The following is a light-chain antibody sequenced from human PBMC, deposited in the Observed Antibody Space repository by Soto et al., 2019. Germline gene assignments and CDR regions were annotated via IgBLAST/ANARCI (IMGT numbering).Light chain of an antibody. Sequence: QSALTQPRSVSGSPGQSVTISCTGSSSDVGGYNYVSWYQQHPGIAPKFIIYDGSKRPSGVPDRFSGSKSGNTASLTISGLQADDEADYYCCSYAGTYTWVFGGGTKLTVL. CDR1: SSDVGGYNY. V-gene: IGLV2-11*01. J-gene: IGLJ3*02. CDR3: CSYAGTYTWV. CDR2: DGS.